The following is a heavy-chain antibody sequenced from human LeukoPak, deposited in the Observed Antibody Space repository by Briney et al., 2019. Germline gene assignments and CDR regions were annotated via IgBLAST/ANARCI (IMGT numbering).Heavy chain of an antibody. V-gene: IGHV1-46*03. CDR2: INPSGGST. CDR3: ARANYGDYEFMGAFDI. D-gene: IGHD4-17*01. Sequence: GASVKVSCKASGYTFTSYYMHWVRQAPGQGLEWMGIINPSGGSTSYAQKFQGRVTMTRDTSTSTVYMELSSLRSEDTAVYYCARANYGDYEFMGAFDIWGQGTMVTVSS. CDR1: GYTFTSYY. J-gene: IGHJ3*02.